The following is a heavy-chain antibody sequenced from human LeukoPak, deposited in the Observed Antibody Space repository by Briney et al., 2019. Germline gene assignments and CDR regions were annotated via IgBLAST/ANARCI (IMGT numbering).Heavy chain of an antibody. CDR1: GGTFSSYA. J-gene: IGHJ4*02. CDR3: ALPAVTTVYFDY. D-gene: IGHD1-1*01. V-gene: IGHV1-69*04. Sequence: SVKVSCKASGGTFSSYAISWVRQAPGQGLEWMGRIIPILGIANYAQKFQGRVTITADKSTSTAYMELSSLRSEDTAVYYCALPAVTTVYFDYWGQGTLVTVSS. CDR2: IIPILGIA.